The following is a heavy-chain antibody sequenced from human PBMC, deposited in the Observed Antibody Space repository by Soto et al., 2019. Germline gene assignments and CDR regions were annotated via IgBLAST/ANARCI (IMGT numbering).Heavy chain of an antibody. CDR1: GYICANHY. V-gene: IGHV1-46*01. CDR2: INPSGGST. Sequence: QVQLVQSGAEVKKPGASMKVSCKASGYICANHYIHWVRQAPGQGLEWMGIINPSGGSTNYLQKFQGRVTMTRDTSTSTVYMELSSLRSEDTAVYFRARADYYDGSGFYYDYWGQGTLVTVSS. J-gene: IGHJ4*02. D-gene: IGHD3-22*01. CDR3: ARADYYDGSGFYYDY.